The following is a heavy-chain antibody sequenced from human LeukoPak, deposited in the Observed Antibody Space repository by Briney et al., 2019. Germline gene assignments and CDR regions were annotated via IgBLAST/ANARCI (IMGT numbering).Heavy chain of an antibody. D-gene: IGHD3-22*01. CDR3: ARQRGYYYDSSGYSYNWFDP. V-gene: IGHV5-51*01. CDR1: GYSFTSYW. J-gene: IGHJ5*02. Sequence: GESLKISCKGSGYSFTSYWIGWVRQMPGKGLEWMGIIHPGDSDTRYSPSFQGQVTISADKSISTAYLQWSSLKASDTAMYYCARQRGYYYDSSGYSYNWFDPWGQGTLVTVSS. CDR2: IHPGDSDT.